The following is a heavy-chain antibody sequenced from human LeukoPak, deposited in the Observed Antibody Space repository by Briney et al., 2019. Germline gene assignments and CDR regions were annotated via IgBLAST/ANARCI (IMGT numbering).Heavy chain of an antibody. Sequence: ASVKISCKASGYTFNGYYIHWVRQAPGQGLEWVGWINPNSGGTNYAQKFQGRVTMTRDTSISTAYMEVRRLRPDDTAVYFCARHYYDSTGYSNWFDPWGQGTLVTVSS. J-gene: IGHJ5*02. CDR1: GYTFNGYY. D-gene: IGHD3-22*01. CDR3: ARHYYDSTGYSNWFDP. CDR2: INPNSGGT. V-gene: IGHV1-2*02.